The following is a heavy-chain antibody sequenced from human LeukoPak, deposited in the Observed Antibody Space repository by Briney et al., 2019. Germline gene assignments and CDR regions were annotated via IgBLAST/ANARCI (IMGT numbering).Heavy chain of an antibody. V-gene: IGHV4-39*07. D-gene: IGHD3-22*01. CDR1: GGSISSSSYY. CDR3: ARDSMIVVVITTGAFDI. CDR2: IYYSGST. Sequence: SETLSLTCTVSGGSISSSSYYWGWIRQPPGKGLEWIGSIYYSGSTYYNPSLKSRVTISVDTSKNQFSLKLSSVTAADTAVYYCARDSMIVVVITTGAFDIWGQGTMVTVSS. J-gene: IGHJ3*02.